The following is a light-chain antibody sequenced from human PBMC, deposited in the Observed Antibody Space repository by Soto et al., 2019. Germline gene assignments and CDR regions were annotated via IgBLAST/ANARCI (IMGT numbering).Light chain of an antibody. CDR3: QQRNNLRA. V-gene: IGKV3-11*01. Sequence: PATQRLSPRERATLSCRDRQRVRVYLAWIHQKPGQAPRLLIYDASNRATGIPARFSGSGSGTDFTLSVIGLEPEDFSVYFCQQRNNLRAFGRGTRLEI. CDR2: DAS. CDR1: QRVRVY. J-gene: IGKJ5*01.